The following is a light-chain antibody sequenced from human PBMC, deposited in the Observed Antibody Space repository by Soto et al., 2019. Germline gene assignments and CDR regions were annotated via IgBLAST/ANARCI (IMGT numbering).Light chain of an antibody. V-gene: IGLV2-11*01. Sequence: QSALTQPRSVSGSPGQSVTISCTGTSSDVGGYNYVSWYQQHPDKAPKLMIYDVSKRPSGVPDRFSGSKSGNTASLTISGLQAEDEADYYCCSYAGSYTGVFGGGTQLTVL. CDR3: CSYAGSYTGV. CDR2: DVS. J-gene: IGLJ2*01. CDR1: SSDVGGYNY.